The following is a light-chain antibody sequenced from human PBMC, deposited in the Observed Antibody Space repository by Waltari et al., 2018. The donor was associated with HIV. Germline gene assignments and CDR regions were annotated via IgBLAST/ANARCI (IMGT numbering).Light chain of an antibody. Sequence: QPASVSGSPGQSITISCTGTSSNIGANNYVSWYQQHPGKAPKLIIYDVTKRPSGVSNRFSGSKSGNTASLTISGLQAEDEADYHCCSYAGSESSEVFGGGTKLTVL. CDR3: CSYAGSESSEV. J-gene: IGLJ2*01. V-gene: IGLV2-23*02. CDR1: SSNIGANNY. CDR2: DVT.